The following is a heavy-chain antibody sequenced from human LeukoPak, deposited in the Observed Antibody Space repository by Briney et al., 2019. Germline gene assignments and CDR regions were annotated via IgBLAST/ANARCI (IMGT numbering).Heavy chain of an antibody. CDR3: SAAVDTDFYDYGMDV. Sequence: PGRSLILSCAASGFTFSGSAMHWVRQASGKGLEWVGRIRSKANTYATAYAASVKGRFSISRDDSKNTAYLQLNSLKTEDTAVYYCSAAVDTDFYDYGMDVWGQGTTVTVSS. J-gene: IGHJ6*02. CDR2: IRSKANTYAT. D-gene: IGHD6-13*01. V-gene: IGHV3-73*01. CDR1: GFTFSGSA.